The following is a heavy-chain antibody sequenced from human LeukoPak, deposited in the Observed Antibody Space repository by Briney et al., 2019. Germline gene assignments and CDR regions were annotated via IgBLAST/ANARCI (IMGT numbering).Heavy chain of an antibody. CDR2: IYHSRST. CDR3: ARDGGTAMVTGAFDI. V-gene: IGHV4-4*02. J-gene: IGHJ3*02. D-gene: IGHD5-18*01. Sequence: SGTLSLTCAVSGGSISSSNWWSWVRQPPGKGLEWIGEIYHSRSTNYNPSLKSRVTISVDKSKNQFSLKLSSVTAADTAVYYCARDGGTAMVTGAFDIWGQGTMVTVSS. CDR1: GGSISSSNW.